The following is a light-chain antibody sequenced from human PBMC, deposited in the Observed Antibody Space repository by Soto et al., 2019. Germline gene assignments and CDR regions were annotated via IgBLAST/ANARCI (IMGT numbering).Light chain of an antibody. CDR2: AAS. V-gene: IGKV1-39*01. Sequence: DIQMTKSPSSLSPSVGDRVTITCRASQSISSSLNWYQQKPGKAPKRLIYAASSLQSGVPSRFSGSGSGTEFTLTISSLQPEDFATYYCQQSYSTPYTFGQGTKLEIK. J-gene: IGKJ2*01. CDR3: QQSYSTPYT. CDR1: QSISSS.